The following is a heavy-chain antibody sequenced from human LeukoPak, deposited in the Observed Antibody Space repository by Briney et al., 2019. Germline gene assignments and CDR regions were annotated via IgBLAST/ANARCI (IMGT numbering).Heavy chain of an antibody. Sequence: ASVKVSCKASGYTFTSYGISWVRQAPGQGLEWMGWISAYNGNTNYAQKFQGRVTMTTDTSTSTAYMELRSLRSDDTAVYYCARSYYYDSSGYSTGDYWGQGTLVTVSS. J-gene: IGHJ4*02. CDR3: ARSYYYDSSGYSTGDY. CDR2: ISAYNGNT. D-gene: IGHD3-22*01. CDR1: GYTFTSYG. V-gene: IGHV1-18*01.